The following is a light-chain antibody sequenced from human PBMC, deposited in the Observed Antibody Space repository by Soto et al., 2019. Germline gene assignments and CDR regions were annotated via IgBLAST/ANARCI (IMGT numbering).Light chain of an antibody. CDR3: LLSYSAYYV. V-gene: IGLV7-46*01. J-gene: IGLJ1*01. CDR1: TGAVTSGHY. Sequence: QAVVTQEPSLTVSPGGTVTLTCGSSTGAVTSGHYPYWFQQKPGQAPRTLIYDTSNKHSWTPARFSGSLLGGKAALTLSGAQPEDEAEYYCLLSYSAYYVFRNGTKVTVL. CDR2: DTS.